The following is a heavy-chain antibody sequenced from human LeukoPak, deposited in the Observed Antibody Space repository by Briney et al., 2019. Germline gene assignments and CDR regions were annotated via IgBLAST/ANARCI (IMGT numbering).Heavy chain of an antibody. CDR3: ARDSGCSSTSCYTYYYYYGMDV. J-gene: IGHJ6*02. D-gene: IGHD2-2*02. Sequence: SGGSLRLSCAASGFTFSSYEMNWVRQAPGKGLEWVSYISSSGSTIYYADSVKGRYTISRDNAKNSLYLQMNSLRAEDTAVYYCARDSGCSSTSCYTYYYYYGMDVWGQGTTVTVSS. V-gene: IGHV3-48*03. CDR2: ISSSGSTI. CDR1: GFTFSSYE.